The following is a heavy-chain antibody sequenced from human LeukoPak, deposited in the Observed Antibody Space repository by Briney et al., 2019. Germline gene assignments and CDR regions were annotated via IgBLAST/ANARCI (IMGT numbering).Heavy chain of an antibody. D-gene: IGHD3-22*01. CDR2: IGWDGTT. J-gene: IGHJ4*02. CDR1: GFTFEDYT. CDR3: VKDLRYEGSCHVLEY. Sequence: GGSLRLSCVASGFTFEDYTMHWVRQAPGKTLEWVFLIGWDGTTYYTDSVKGRFTISRDNSKNSLYLQMDTLTSEDTAFYYCVKDLRYEGSCHVLEYWGQGTLVTVSS. V-gene: IGHV3-43*01.